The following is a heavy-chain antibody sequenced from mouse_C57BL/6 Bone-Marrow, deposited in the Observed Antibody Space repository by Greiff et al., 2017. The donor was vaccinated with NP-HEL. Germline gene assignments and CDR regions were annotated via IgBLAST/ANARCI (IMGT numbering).Heavy chain of an antibody. CDR2: ISSGSSTI. CDR3: ARPLRTAGDFDY. Sequence: EVKLMESGGGLVKPGGSLKLSCAASGFTFSDYGMHWVRQAPEKGLEWVAYISSGSSTIYYADTVKGRFTISRDNAKNTLFLQMTSLRSEDTAMYYCARPLRTAGDFDYWGQGTTLTVSS. J-gene: IGHJ2*01. CDR1: GFTFSDYG. D-gene: IGHD1-2*01. V-gene: IGHV5-17*01.